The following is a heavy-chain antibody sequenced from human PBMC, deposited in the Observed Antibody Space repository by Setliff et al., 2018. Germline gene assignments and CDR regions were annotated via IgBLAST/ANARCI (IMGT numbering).Heavy chain of an antibody. Sequence: SETLSLTCTVSGGSFSTYYWSRIRQAPGKGLEWIGHVYYSGAANYNPSLKSRVTVSVDTSKNQFSLRLISVTAADTAVYYCARGGTFRYFDYWGQGTPVTVSS. V-gene: IGHV4-59*01. J-gene: IGHJ4*02. CDR3: ARGGTFRYFDY. CDR2: VYYSGAA. D-gene: IGHD5-12*01. CDR1: GGSFSTYY.